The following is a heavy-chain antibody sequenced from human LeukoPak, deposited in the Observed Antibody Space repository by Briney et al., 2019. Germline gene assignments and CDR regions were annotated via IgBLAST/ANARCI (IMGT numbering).Heavy chain of an antibody. J-gene: IGHJ5*02. Sequence: SETLSLTCSLACGLMISCYAGWLRQPPGKGLEWIGYIYYSGSTNYNPSLKSRVTISVDTSKNQFSLKLSSVTAADTAVYYCASDDCGCCSAGGDNVFDPWGQGTLVTVSS. D-gene: IGHD2-21*01. V-gene: IGHV4-59*08. CDR1: CGLMISCY. CDR2: IYYSGST. CDR3: ASDDCGCCSAGGDNVFDP.